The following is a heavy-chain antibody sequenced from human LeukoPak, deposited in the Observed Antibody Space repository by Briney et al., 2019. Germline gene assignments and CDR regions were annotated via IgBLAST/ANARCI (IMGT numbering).Heavy chain of an antibody. Sequence: GGSLRLSCAASGFTFSSYGMHWVRQAPGKGLEWVAVISYDGSNSYYADSVKGRFTISRDNSKNTLYLQMNSLRAEDTAVYYCAKASARYYYFDYWGQGTLVTVSS. V-gene: IGHV3-30*18. CDR2: ISYDGSNS. J-gene: IGHJ4*02. CDR1: GFTFSSYG. D-gene: IGHD1-1*01. CDR3: AKASARYYYFDY.